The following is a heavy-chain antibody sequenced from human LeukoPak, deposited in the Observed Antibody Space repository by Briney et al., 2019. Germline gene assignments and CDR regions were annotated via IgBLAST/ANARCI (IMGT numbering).Heavy chain of an antibody. V-gene: IGHV3-49*03. CDR3: SRALGRDVVVVSAY. Sequence: GGSLRLSCTVSGFTFSDYTLSWFRQAPGKGLEWVGFIRSKAYGETTEYAASVKGRFTISGDDYKSIAYLQMSSLKTEDTAVYYCSRALGRDVVVVSAYWGQGTLVTVSS. CDR2: IRSKAYGETT. D-gene: IGHD2-2*01. J-gene: IGHJ4*02. CDR1: GFTFSDYT.